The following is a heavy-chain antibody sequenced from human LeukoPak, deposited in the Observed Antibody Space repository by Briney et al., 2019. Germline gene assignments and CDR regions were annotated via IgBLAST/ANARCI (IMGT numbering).Heavy chain of an antibody. CDR2: ISYDGSNK. V-gene: IGHV3-30-3*02. CDR1: GFTFSSYA. D-gene: IGHD3-22*01. CDR3: AKNYYDSSAYPPPWDY. J-gene: IGHJ4*02. Sequence: GGSLRLSCAASGFTFSSYAMHWVRQAPGKGLEWVAVISYDGSNKYYADSVKGRFTISRDNSKNTLYLQMNSLTPEDTAIYCCAKNYYDSSAYPPPWDYWGQGTLVTVSS.